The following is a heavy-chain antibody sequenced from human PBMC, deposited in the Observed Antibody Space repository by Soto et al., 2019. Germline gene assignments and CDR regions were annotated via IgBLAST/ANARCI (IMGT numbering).Heavy chain of an antibody. J-gene: IGHJ6*02. D-gene: IGHD3-9*01. CDR1: GFTFSSYG. Sequence: VGSLRLSCAASGFTFSSYGMRWVRQAPGKGLEWVAVIWYDGSNKYYADSVKGRFTISRDNSKNTLYLQMNSLRAEDTAVYYCARDAYYDILTGYYNPRYYYYGMDVWGQGTTVTVSS. CDR2: IWYDGSNK. CDR3: ARDAYYDILTGYYNPRYYYYGMDV. V-gene: IGHV3-33*01.